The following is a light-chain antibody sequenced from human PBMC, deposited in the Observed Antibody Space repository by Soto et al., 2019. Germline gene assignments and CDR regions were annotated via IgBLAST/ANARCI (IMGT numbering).Light chain of an antibody. CDR1: QGISSY. CDR2: AAS. V-gene: IGKV1-8*01. J-gene: IGKJ1*01. Sequence: AIRMTQSPSSFSASTGDRVTITCRASQGISSYLAWYQQKPGKVPKLLIYAASTLQSGVPSRFSGSGSGTDFTLTISLQSDDFATYYCQQYYTYPRTFGQGTKVEIK. CDR3: QQYYTYPRT.